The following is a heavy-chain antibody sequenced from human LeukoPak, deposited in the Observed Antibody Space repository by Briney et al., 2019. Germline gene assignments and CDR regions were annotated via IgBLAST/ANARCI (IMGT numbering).Heavy chain of an antibody. D-gene: IGHD5-18*01. CDR3: ARDRIQLWLPYGMDV. Sequence: GGSLRLSCAASGFTFSDYYMSWIRQAPGKGLEWVSYISSSGSTIYYADSVKGRFIISRDNAKNSLYLQMNSLRAEDTAVYYCARDRIQLWLPYGMDVWGQGTTVTVSS. J-gene: IGHJ6*02. CDR2: ISSSGSTI. CDR1: GFTFSDYY. V-gene: IGHV3-11*01.